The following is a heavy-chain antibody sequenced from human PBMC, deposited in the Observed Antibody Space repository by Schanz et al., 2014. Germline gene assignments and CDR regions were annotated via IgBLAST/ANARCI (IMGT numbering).Heavy chain of an antibody. CDR3: ARDRLECGAECYSVEVFEI. CDR1: GGTFSTYT. Sequence: QGQLVQSGPEVKEPGASVKVSCEASGGTFSTYTISWVRQAPGQGLEWMGRIIPILGIANYAQKFQDKVTITADTSTTTAYMELSGLRSEDTAVYYCARDRLECGAECYSVEVFEIWGQGTLVIVSS. J-gene: IGHJ4*02. V-gene: IGHV1-69*04. CDR2: IIPILGIA. D-gene: IGHD2-21*01.